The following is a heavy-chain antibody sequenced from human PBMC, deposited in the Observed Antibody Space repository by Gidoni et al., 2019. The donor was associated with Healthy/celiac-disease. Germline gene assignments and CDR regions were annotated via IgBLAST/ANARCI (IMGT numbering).Heavy chain of an antibody. D-gene: IGHD4-17*01. J-gene: IGHJ4*02. Sequence: QVQPVASGGGVVQPGTSLRLSCSASGFTFSSYAMHWDRQAPGKGLGWVAVISYDISNKYYADSVKGRFTISRDNSKNTLYLQMSSLRAEDTAVYYCARDYGDYADYWGQGTLVTVSS. CDR3: ARDYGDYADY. CDR2: ISYDISNK. CDR1: GFTFSSYA. V-gene: IGHV3-30-3*01.